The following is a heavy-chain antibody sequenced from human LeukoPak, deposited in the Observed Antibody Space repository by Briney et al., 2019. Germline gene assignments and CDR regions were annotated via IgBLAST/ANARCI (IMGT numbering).Heavy chain of an antibody. D-gene: IGHD3-10*01. CDR3: ARAPVTSRVWFGFDP. Sequence: SETLSLTCTVSGGSISSYYWSWIRQPPGKGLEWIGYIYYSGSTNYNPSLKSRVTISVDTSKNQFSLKLSSVTAADTAVYYCARAPVTSRVWFGFDPWGQGTLVTVSS. J-gene: IGHJ5*02. V-gene: IGHV4-59*01. CDR1: GGSISSYY. CDR2: IYYSGST.